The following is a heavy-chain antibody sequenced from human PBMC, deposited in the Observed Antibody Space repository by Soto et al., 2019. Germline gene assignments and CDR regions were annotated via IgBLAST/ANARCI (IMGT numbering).Heavy chain of an antibody. CDR2: IYHSGST. J-gene: IGHJ4*02. CDR3: ARGDYDSWGGYYTGRGGCFDF. CDR1: GGSISSGGYS. Sequence: QLPLQESGSGLVKPSQTLSLTCAVSGGSISSGGYSWSWIRQPPGKGLERIGYIYHSGSTYYNPSLNSRLPISVAKSNNQFSLEGSSGTAADTVVYYCARGDYDSWGGYYTGRGGCFDFWGQGTLVTVSS. V-gene: IGHV4-30-2*01. D-gene: IGHD3-3*01.